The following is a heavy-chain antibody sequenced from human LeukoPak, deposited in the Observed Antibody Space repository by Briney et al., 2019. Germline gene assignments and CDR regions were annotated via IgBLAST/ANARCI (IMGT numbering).Heavy chain of an antibody. Sequence: GGSLRLSCAASGFTFNDYAMSWVRQAPGKGLEWVASISGSDGNTYYADSVKGRFTISRDNSKNTVFLQMNSLRSEDTAVYYCARGLWLSLNYFDYWGQGTLVTVSS. CDR2: ISGSDGNT. J-gene: IGHJ4*02. CDR3: ARGLWLSLNYFDY. D-gene: IGHD5-18*01. CDR1: GFTFNDYA. V-gene: IGHV3-23*01.